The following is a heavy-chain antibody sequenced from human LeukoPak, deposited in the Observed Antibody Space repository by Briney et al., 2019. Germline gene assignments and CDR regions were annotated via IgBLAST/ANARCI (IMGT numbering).Heavy chain of an antibody. CDR3: ARSSGALQLRGAFDI. Sequence: GASVKVSCKASGGTFSSYAISWVRQAPGQGLEWMGGIIPIFGTANYAQKFQGRVTITTDESTSTAYMELSSLRSEDTAVYYCARSSGALQLRGAFDIWGQGTMVTVSS. CDR1: GGTFSSYA. J-gene: IGHJ3*02. V-gene: IGHV1-69*05. D-gene: IGHD5-18*01. CDR2: IIPIFGTA.